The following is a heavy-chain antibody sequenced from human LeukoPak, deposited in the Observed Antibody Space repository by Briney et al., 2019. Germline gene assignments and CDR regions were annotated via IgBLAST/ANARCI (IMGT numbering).Heavy chain of an antibody. CDR2: MNPNSGNT. CDR3: ARGGRGTSDFWSGYSYYFDF. V-gene: IGHV1-8*01. D-gene: IGHD3-3*01. CDR1: GYTFTSYD. Sequence: ASVKVSCKASGYTFTSYDINWVRQATGQGLEWMGWMNPNSGNTGYAQKFQGRVTMTRDTSISTAYMELSSLRSEDTAVYYCARGGRGTSDFWSGYSYYFDFWGQGTLVTVSS. J-gene: IGHJ4*02.